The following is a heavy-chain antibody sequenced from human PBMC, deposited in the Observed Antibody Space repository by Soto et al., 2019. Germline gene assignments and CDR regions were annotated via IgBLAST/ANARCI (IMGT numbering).Heavy chain of an antibody. CDR1: GFSVNDNY. CDR3: TKLWGYYFES. D-gene: IGHD3-22*01. J-gene: IGHJ4*02. Sequence: GSLRLSCTASGFSVNDNYMAWVRQAPGKSPEWVAVIFTRGTAHYADSVTGRFTFSRDNSKRTLNLQLNNLRAEDTAVYYCTKLWGYYFESWGQGTLVTVSS. CDR2: IFTRGTA. V-gene: IGHV3-53*01.